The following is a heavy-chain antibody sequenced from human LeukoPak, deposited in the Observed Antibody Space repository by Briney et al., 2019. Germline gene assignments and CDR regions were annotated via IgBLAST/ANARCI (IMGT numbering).Heavy chain of an antibody. J-gene: IGHJ5*02. CDR1: GFTFSSYS. CDR2: ISSSSSYI. CDR3: APGSYDSSGYYIS. D-gene: IGHD3-22*01. Sequence: PGGSLRLSCAASGFTFSSYSMNWVRQAPGKGLEWVSSISSSSSYIYYADSVKGRFTISRDNAKNSLYLQMNSLRAEDKAVYYCAPGSYDSSGYYISWGQGTLVTVSS. V-gene: IGHV3-21*01.